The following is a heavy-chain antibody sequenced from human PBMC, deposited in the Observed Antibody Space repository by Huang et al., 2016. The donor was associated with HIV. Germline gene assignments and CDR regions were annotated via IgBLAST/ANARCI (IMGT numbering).Heavy chain of an antibody. J-gene: IGHJ4*02. V-gene: IGHV4-34*01. CDR3: ARGLHYGGNSGY. CDR2: INHSGST. Sequence: QVQLQQWGAGLLKPSETLSLTCAVYGGSFSGYYWSWIRQPPGKGLAWIGEINHSGSTNYNPSLKSRVTISVDTSKNQFSLKLNSVTAADTAVYYCARGLHYGGNSGYWGQGTLVTVSS. D-gene: IGHD4-17*01. CDR1: GGSFSGYY.